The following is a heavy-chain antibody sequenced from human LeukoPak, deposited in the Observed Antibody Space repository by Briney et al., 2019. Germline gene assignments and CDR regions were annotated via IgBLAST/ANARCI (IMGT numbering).Heavy chain of an antibody. Sequence: SVKVSCKASGGTFSSYAFSWVRQAPGQGLEWMGGIIPIFGTANYAQKFQGRVTITADESTSTAYMELSSLRSEDTAVYYCARATVVRGVGYYGMDVWGQGTTVTVSS. D-gene: IGHD3-10*01. CDR3: ARATVVRGVGYYGMDV. CDR1: GGTFSSYA. CDR2: IIPIFGTA. V-gene: IGHV1-69*13. J-gene: IGHJ6*02.